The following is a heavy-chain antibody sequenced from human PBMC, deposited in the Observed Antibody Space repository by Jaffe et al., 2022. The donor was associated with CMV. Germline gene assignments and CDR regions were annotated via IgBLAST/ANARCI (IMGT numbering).Heavy chain of an antibody. D-gene: IGHD6-13*01. J-gene: IGHJ6*02. CDR3: ARDRIAAAGRDYYYGMDV. CDR1: GYTFTSYY. Sequence: QVQLVQSGAEVKKPGASVKVSCKASGYTFTSYYMHWVRQAPGQGLEWMGIINPSGGSTSYAQKFQGRVTMTRDTSTSTVYMELSSLRSEDTAVYYCARDRIAAAGRDYYYGMDVWGQGTTVTVSS. CDR2: INPSGGST. V-gene: IGHV1-46*01.